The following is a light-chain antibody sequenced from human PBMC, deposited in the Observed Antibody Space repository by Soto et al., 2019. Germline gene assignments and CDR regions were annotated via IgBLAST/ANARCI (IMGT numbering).Light chain of an antibody. CDR1: QGIRTD. Sequence: DIQMTQSPSSLSASVGDRVTITCRASQGIRTDLGWYQQKPGKAPKRLIYSASSLQSGVPSRFSGSGAGTEFTLTSSSLQPEYFATYSCLQHNSYPRTFGQGTKVEIK. J-gene: IGKJ1*01. V-gene: IGKV1-17*01. CDR2: SAS. CDR3: LQHNSYPRT.